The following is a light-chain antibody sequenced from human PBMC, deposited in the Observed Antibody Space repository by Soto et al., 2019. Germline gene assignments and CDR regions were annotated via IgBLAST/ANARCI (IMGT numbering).Light chain of an antibody. CDR2: GAS. J-gene: IGKJ4*01. CDR1: QSVSSN. Sequence: EIVMTQSPATLSVSPGERATLSCRASQSVSSNLAWYQQKPGQTHRLLIYGASTMATGIPDRFSGSGSGTEFTLTISSLQSKDFAVYYCQQYNNWPPVNVGGGTKVEIK. CDR3: QQYNNWPPVN. V-gene: IGKV3-15*01.